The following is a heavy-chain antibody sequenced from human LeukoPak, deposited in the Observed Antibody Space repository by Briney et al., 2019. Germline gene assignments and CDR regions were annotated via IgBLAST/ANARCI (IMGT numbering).Heavy chain of an antibody. CDR2: MNPNSGNT. J-gene: IGHJ6*03. CDR3: ARGVHVTTFYYYYMDV. Sequence: ASVKVSCKASGYTFTSYDINWVRQATGQGLEWMGWMNPNSGNTGYAQKFQGRVTMTRNTSISTAYMELSSLRSEDTAVYYCARGVHVTTFYYYYMDVSGKGTTVTVSS. D-gene: IGHD4-11*01. CDR1: GYTFTSYD. V-gene: IGHV1-8*01.